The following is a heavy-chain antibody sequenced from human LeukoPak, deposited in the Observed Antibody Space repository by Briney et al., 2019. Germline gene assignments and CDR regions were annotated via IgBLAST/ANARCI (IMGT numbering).Heavy chain of an antibody. J-gene: IGHJ4*02. Sequence: ASVKVSCKASGYTFTSYYMHWVRQAPGQGLEWMGIINPSGGSTSYAQKFQGRVTMTRDMSTSTVYTELSSLRSEDTAVYYCARSSSGWYFDYWGQGTLVTVSS. CDR2: INPSGGST. CDR3: ARSSSGWYFDY. D-gene: IGHD6-19*01. V-gene: IGHV1-46*01. CDR1: GYTFTSYY.